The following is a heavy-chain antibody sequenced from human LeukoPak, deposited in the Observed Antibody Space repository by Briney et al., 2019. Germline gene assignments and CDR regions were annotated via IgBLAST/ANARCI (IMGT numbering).Heavy chain of an antibody. CDR1: GFTFSSYA. CDR2: ISGSGGST. D-gene: IGHD2-2*01. CDR3: AKRIVVVPAAEYYFDY. J-gene: IGHJ4*02. Sequence: GGSLRLSCAASGFTFSSYAMSWARQAPGKGLGWVSAISGSGGSTYYADSVKGRFTISRDNSKNTLYLQMNSLRAEDTAVYYCAKRIVVVPAAEYYFDYWGQGTLVTVSS. V-gene: IGHV3-23*01.